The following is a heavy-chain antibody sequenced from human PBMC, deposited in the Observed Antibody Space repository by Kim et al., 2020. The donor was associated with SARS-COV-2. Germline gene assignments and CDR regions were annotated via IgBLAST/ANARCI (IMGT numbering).Heavy chain of an antibody. CDR1: GGSISSYY. CDR2: IYYSGST. D-gene: IGHD5-18*01. V-gene: IGHV4-59*01. J-gene: IGHJ6*02. CDR3: ARARNSYGYYYYGMDV. Sequence: SETLSLTCTVSGGSISSYYWSWIRQPPGKGLEWIGYIYYSGSTNYNPSLKSRVTISVDTSKNQFSLKLSSVTAADTAVYYCARARNSYGYYYYGMDVWGQGTTVTVSS.